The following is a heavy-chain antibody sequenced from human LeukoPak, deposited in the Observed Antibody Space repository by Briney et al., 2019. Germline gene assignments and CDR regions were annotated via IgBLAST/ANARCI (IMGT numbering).Heavy chain of an antibody. D-gene: IGHD4-23*01. Sequence: PSETLSLTCTVPGGSLSTSYWSWIRQRPGKGLEWIACIYYTGSTNYNPSLKSRGTMSVDTSKNQFSLRLTSVTAADTAVYYCARGSITVVPAFDIWGQGTVVTVSS. CDR2: IYYTGST. V-gene: IGHV4-59*12. J-gene: IGHJ3*02. CDR3: ARGSITVVPAFDI. CDR1: GGSLSTSY.